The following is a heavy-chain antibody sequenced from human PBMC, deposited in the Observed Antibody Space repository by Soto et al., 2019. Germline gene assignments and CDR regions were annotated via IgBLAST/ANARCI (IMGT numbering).Heavy chain of an antibody. CDR3: AREHTASYFDY. J-gene: IGHJ4*02. CDR2: ISTYSGNT. V-gene: IGHV1-18*01. D-gene: IGHD2-21*02. CDR1: GYTFSNYG. Sequence: QVQLVQSGAEVKKPGASVKVSCKASGYTFSNYGISWVRQAPGQGLEWLGWISTYSGNTNYAQILQGRVTMTTDTSASTAHMELMSLRSDDTAVYYCAREHTASYFDYWGQGTLVTVSS.